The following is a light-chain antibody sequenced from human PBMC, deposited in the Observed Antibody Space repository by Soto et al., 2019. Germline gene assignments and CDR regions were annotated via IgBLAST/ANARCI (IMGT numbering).Light chain of an antibody. CDR3: QQSYETPYT. CDR1: QTVTSY. J-gene: IGKJ2*01. CDR2: EAS. Sequence: DIQMTQSPSSLSASLGDRVTISCRASQTVTSYLDWYQQKPGRDPKVLIYEASSLKSGVPSRFIRSGSWTDFTLTISSLHPEEVGTSYCQQSYETPYTFGPGTKLEIK. V-gene: IGKV1-39*01.